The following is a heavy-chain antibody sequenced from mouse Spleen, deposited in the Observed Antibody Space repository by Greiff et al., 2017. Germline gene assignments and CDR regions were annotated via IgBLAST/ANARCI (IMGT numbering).Heavy chain of an antibody. CDR1: GFNIKDYY. CDR3: ATARATYWFAY. CDR2: IDPENGNT. D-gene: IGHD3-1*01. V-gene: IGHV14-1*02. J-gene: IGHJ3*01. Sequence: EVQLQQSGAELVRPGALVKLSCKASGFNIKDYYMHWVKQRPEQGLEWIGWIDPENGNTIYDPKFQGKASITADTSSNTAYLQLSSLTSEDTAVYYCATARATYWFAYWGQGTLVTVSA.